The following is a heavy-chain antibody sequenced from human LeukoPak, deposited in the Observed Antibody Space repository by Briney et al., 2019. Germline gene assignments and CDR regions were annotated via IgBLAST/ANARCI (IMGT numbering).Heavy chain of an antibody. CDR3: ARSTSDTYSLSPFDL. V-gene: IGHV4-59*12. Sequence: SETLSLTCSVSGASISTYFWSWIRQPPGKGLEWIGYIYYSGSANYNPSLKSRITMSMDTSKNQVSLKMNSVTAADTAVYYCARSTSDTYSLSPFDLWGQGTMVTVAS. CDR2: IYYSGSA. CDR1: GASISTYF. J-gene: IGHJ3*01. D-gene: IGHD2/OR15-2a*01.